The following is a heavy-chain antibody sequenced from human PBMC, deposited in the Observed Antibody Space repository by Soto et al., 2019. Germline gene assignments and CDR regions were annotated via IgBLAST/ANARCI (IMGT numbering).Heavy chain of an antibody. J-gene: IGHJ4*02. CDR1: GFTFGDYA. Sequence: GGSLRLSCTSSGFTFGDYAMSWVRQAPGKGLEWVGFIRSKASGGTTEYAASVQGRFTISREDSENIVYLQMNSLKTEDTAVYFCSRDRGYSYGYGDYWGPGTLVTVSS. CDR2: IRSKASGGTT. V-gene: IGHV3-49*04. D-gene: IGHD5-18*01. CDR3: SRDRGYSYGYGDY.